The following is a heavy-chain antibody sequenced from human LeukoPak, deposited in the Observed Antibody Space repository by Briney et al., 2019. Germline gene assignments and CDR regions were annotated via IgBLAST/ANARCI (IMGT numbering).Heavy chain of an antibody. J-gene: IGHJ4*02. D-gene: IGHD3-10*01. CDR1: GGSISSYY. V-gene: IGHV4-59*08. CDR3: ARHMTMVRGVTSIFDY. CDR2: IYYSGST. Sequence: PSETLSLTCTVSGGSISSYYGSWIRQPPGKGLDWIGYIYYSGSTNYNPSLKSRVTISVDTSKNQFSLKLSSVTAADTAVYYCARHMTMVRGVTSIFDYWGQGTLVTVSS.